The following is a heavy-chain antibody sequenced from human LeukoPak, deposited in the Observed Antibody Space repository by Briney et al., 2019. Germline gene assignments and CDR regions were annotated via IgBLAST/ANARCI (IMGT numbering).Heavy chain of an antibody. J-gene: IGHJ5*02. V-gene: IGHV3-23*01. D-gene: IGHD3-10*01. CDR3: AKGQNSASGSYQYNWFDP. CDR2: ISGSGGST. Sequence: GGSLRLSCAASGFTFSSYAMSWVRQAPGKGLEWVAGISGSGGSTYYAGSVKYRLTISRDNSKNTVFLQMNTLRAEDTAVYYCAKGQNSASGSYQYNWFDPWGQGTLVTVSS. CDR1: GFTFSSYA.